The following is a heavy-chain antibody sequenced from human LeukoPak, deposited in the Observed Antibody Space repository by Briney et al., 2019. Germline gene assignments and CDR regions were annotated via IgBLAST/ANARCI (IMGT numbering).Heavy chain of an antibody. D-gene: IGHD1-26*01. CDR1: GYTFTGYY. V-gene: IGHV1-46*01. CDR3: ARDRWELPYYFDY. CDR2: LNSSGGST. Sequence: ASVKVSCKASGYTFTGYYIHWVRQAHGQGLERMGILNSSGGSTTYAQKFQGRITMTRDASTSTVYMELRSLRSEDTAVYYCARDRWELPYYFDYWGQGTLVTVSP. J-gene: IGHJ4*02.